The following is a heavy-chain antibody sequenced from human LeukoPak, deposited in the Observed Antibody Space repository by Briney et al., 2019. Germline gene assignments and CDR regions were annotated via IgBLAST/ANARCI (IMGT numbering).Heavy chain of an antibody. Sequence: PSETLSLTCTVSGGSISSSSYYWGWIRQPPAKGLEWFGSTYYSGTTYYNPSLKSRVTISVDTSKNQFSLKLSSVTAADTAVYYCARLGPYDTSNYYYYSMDVWGQGTTVTVSS. CDR1: GGSISSSSYY. V-gene: IGHV4-39*01. CDR2: TYYSGTT. CDR3: ARLGPYDTSNYYYYSMDV. J-gene: IGHJ6*02. D-gene: IGHD3-9*01.